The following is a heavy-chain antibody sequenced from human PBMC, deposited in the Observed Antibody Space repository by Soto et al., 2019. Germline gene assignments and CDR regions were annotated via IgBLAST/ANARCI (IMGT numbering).Heavy chain of an antibody. Sequence: ASVKVSCKASGYTFTSYYMHWVRQAPGQGLEWMGIINPSGGGTSYAQKFQGRVTMTRDTSTSTVYMELSSLRSEDTAVYYCAKPSTVTTYDYYYGMDVWGQGTTVTVSS. D-gene: IGHD4-17*01. CDR3: AKPSTVTTYDYYYGMDV. CDR2: INPSGGGT. CDR1: GYTFTSYY. V-gene: IGHV1-46*01. J-gene: IGHJ6*02.